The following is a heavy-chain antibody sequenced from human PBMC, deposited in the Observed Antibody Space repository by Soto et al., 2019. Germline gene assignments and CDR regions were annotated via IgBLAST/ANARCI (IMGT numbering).Heavy chain of an antibody. CDR1: GYTFTNYA. J-gene: IGHJ4*02. Sequence: GASVKVSCKASGYTFTNYAMHWVRQAPGQRLEWMGWINAGNGNTKYSQKFQGRVTITRDTSASTVYMELSSLRSEDTAVYYCARVTGYYVPDYWGQGTLVTVSS. V-gene: IGHV1-3*01. CDR2: INAGNGNT. D-gene: IGHD3-9*01. CDR3: ARVTGYYVPDY.